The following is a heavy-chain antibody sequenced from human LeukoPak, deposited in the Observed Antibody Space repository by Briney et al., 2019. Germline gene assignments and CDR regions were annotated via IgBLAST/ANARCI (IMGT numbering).Heavy chain of an antibody. J-gene: IGHJ3*02. CDR1: EFPFSNYW. CDR3: ARVFAVAVSAFDI. V-gene: IGHV3-7*01. Sequence: GSLRLSCAAYEFPFSNYWMTWVRRAPGKGLEWVANINQDGSEKYYWDSVKGRFTISRDNAKNYMYLKMNSLRAEDTTVYYCARVFAVAVSAFDIWGQGTVVTVSS. D-gene: IGHD6-19*01. CDR2: INQDGSEK.